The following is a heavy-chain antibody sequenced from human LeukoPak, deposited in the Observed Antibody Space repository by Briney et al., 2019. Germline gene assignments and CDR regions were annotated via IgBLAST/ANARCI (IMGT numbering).Heavy chain of an antibody. D-gene: IGHD3-22*01. CDR1: GGTFSSYA. J-gene: IGHJ4*02. Sequence: SVKVSCKASGGTFSSYAISWLRQAPGQGLEWMGGIIPIFGTANYAQKFQGRVTITADESTSTAYMELRSLRSEDTAVYYCARGANYYDSSGYYGAFDYWGQGTLVTVSS. CDR3: ARGANYYDSSGYYGAFDY. CDR2: IIPIFGTA. V-gene: IGHV1-69*01.